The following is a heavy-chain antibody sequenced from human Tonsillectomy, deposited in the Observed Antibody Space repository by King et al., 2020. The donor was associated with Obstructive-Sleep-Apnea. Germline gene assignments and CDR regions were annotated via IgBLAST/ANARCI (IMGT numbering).Heavy chain of an antibody. J-gene: IGHJ4*02. D-gene: IGHD5-12*01. CDR1: GVTFSSYS. Sequence: VQLVESGGGWVQPGGSLRLSCAASGVTFSSYSRNWARQAPGKGLEWVSYITSSRNTIYYADSVRGRFTISRDNAKNSLYLQMNSLRAEDTAVYYCARDSGDSGYDSRPIWGQGILVTVSS. CDR2: ITSSRNTI. V-gene: IGHV3-48*04. CDR3: ARDSGDSGYDSRPI.